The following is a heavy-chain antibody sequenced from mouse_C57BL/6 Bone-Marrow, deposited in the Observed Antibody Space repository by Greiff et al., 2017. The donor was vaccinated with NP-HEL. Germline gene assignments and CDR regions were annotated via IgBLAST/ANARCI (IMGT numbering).Heavy chain of an antibody. CDR2: IYPRDGST. D-gene: IGHD1-1*01. CDR3: ASYYGSSYYWYFDV. V-gene: IGHV1-78*01. Sequence: QVQLQQSDAELVKPGASVKISCKVSGYTFTDHTIHWMKQRPEQGLEWIGYIYPRDGSTKYNEKFKGKATLTADKSSSTAYMQLISQTSEDSAVYFCASYYGSSYYWYFDVWGTGTTVTVSS. CDR1: GYTFTDHT. J-gene: IGHJ1*03.